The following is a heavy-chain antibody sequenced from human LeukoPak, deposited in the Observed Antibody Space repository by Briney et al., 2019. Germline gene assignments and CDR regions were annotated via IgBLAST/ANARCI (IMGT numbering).Heavy chain of an antibody. CDR2: ISAYNGNT. D-gene: IGHD3-10*01. CDR3: ARNSLWFGELLAKRYFDY. Sequence: GASVKVSCKPSGYTFTSYGICWVRQAPGQGLEWMGWISAYNGNTNYAQKLQGRVTMTTDTSTSTAYMELRSLRSDDTAVYYCARNSLWFGELLAKRYFDYWGQGTLVTVSS. V-gene: IGHV1-18*01. CDR1: GYTFTSYG. J-gene: IGHJ4*02.